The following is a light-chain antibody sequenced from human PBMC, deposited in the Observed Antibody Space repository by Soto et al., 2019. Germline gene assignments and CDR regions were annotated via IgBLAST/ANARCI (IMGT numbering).Light chain of an antibody. J-gene: IGKJ1*01. CDR3: LQDHDYPWT. V-gene: IGKV1-17*01. CDR1: QGIAND. Sequence: DXQMTQSPSSLSXSVGARVTITCRSSQGIANDLSWYQQRPGKAPERLIYDNFTLASGVPSRLSGSGSVAEFTITIASLQPEDIATYYCLQDHDYPWTFGQGTKVDIK. CDR2: DNF.